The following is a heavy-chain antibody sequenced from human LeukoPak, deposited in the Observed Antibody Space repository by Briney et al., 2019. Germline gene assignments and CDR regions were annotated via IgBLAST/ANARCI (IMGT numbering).Heavy chain of an antibody. Sequence: SGGSLRLSCAASGFTFSSYGMHWVRQAPGKGLEWVAFTRPDGSNKHYGDSVQGRFTISRDNSRNTLYLQMNSLRVDDTAMYYCAKDWSTDWSNWFDSWGPGSLVTVSS. V-gene: IGHV3-30*02. J-gene: IGHJ5*01. CDR2: TRPDGSNK. D-gene: IGHD3-3*01. CDR1: GFTFSSYG. CDR3: AKDWSTDWSNWFDS.